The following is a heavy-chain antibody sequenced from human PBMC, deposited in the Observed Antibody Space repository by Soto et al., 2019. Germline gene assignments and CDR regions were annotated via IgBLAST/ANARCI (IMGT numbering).Heavy chain of an antibody. CDR2: IIPIFGTA. J-gene: IGHJ6*02. D-gene: IGHD6-19*01. Sequence: ASVKVSCKASGGTFSSYAISWVRQAPGQGLEWMGGIIPIFGTANYAQKFQGRVTITADESTSTAYMELSSLRSEDTAVYYCARAKKAVAGHYYYGMDVWGQGTTVTVSS. V-gene: IGHV1-69*13. CDR3: ARAKKAVAGHYYYGMDV. CDR1: GGTFSSYA.